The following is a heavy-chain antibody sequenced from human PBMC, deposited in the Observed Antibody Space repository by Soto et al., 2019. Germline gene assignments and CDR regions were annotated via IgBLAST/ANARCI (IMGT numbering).Heavy chain of an antibody. D-gene: IGHD3-9*01. CDR3: ARSPGGYYID. CDR1: GFSFSSYW. Sequence: EVQLVESGGGLVQPGGSLRLSCADSGFSFSSYWMHWVRQGPGKGLVWVARINTDGSSTNYADSVKGRFTISRDSAKNTLYLQMNSLRAEDTAVYYCARSPGGYYIDWGQGTMVTVSS. J-gene: IGHJ3*01. CDR2: INTDGSST. V-gene: IGHV3-74*01.